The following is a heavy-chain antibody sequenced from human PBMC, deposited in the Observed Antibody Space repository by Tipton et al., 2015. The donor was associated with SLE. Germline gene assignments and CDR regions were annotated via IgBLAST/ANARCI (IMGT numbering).Heavy chain of an antibody. V-gene: IGHV4-39*07. J-gene: IGHJ4*02. Sequence: TLSLTCTVSGGSIRSSSYYWGWIRQPPGKGLEWIGSIDYSGSTYYNPSLKSRVPISLDTSKNQFSLKLSSVTAADTAVYYCAREGGSSWHPGLDYWGQGTLVTVSS. CDR3: AREGGSSWHPGLDY. CDR2: IDYSGST. CDR1: GGSIRSSSYY. D-gene: IGHD6-13*01.